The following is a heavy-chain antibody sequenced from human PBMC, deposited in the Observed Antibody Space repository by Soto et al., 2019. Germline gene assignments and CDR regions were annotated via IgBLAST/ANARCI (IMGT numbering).Heavy chain of an antibody. D-gene: IGHD6-13*01. V-gene: IGHV1-69*13. CDR3: ARDGWQQLVGTDYYYYGMDV. CDR1: GGTFSSYA. J-gene: IGHJ6*02. CDR2: IIPIFGTA. Sequence: ASVKVSCKASGGTFSSYAISWVRQAPGQGLEWMGGIIPIFGTANYAQKFQGRVTITADESTSTAYMELSSLRSEDTAVYYCARDGWQQLVGTDYYYYGMDVWGQGTTVTVSS.